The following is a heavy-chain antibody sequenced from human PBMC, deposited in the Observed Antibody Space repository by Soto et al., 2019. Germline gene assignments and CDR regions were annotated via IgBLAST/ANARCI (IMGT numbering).Heavy chain of an antibody. CDR2: ISYDGSNK. V-gene: IGHV3-30*18. D-gene: IGHD2-15*01. CDR1: GFTFSSYG. CDR3: AKDTRRYCSGGSCYEIDY. J-gene: IGHJ4*02. Sequence: GGSLRLSCAASGFTFSSYGMHWVRQAPGKGLEWVAVISYDGSNKYYADSVKGRFTISRDNSKNTLYLQMNSLRAEDTAVYYCAKDTRRYCSGGSCYEIDYWGQGTLVTVSS.